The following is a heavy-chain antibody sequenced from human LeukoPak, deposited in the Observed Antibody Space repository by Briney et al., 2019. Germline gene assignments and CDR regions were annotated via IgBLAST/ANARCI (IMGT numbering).Heavy chain of an antibody. CDR2: IYYSGST. V-gene: IGHV4-39*07. D-gene: IGHD6-19*01. Sequence: SETLSLTCTVSGGSISSSSYYWGWIRQPPGKGLEWIGSIYYSGSTNYNPSLKSRVTISVDTSKNQFSLKLSSVTAADTAVYYCAREDSSGWSFDYWGQGTLVTVSS. J-gene: IGHJ4*02. CDR1: GGSISSSSYY. CDR3: AREDSSGWSFDY.